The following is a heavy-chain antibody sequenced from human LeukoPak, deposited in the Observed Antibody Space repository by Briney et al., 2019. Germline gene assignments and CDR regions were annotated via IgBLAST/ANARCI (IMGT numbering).Heavy chain of an antibody. Sequence: RASVKVSCKASGYTFTSYAITWVRQAPGQGLEWMGWINPNSGGTNYAQKFQGRVTMTRDTSISTAYMELSRLRSDDTAVYYCARGYCSGGSCYLTDAFDIWGQGTMVTVSS. CDR1: GYTFTSYA. J-gene: IGHJ3*02. V-gene: IGHV1-2*02. CDR3: ARGYCSGGSCYLTDAFDI. CDR2: INPNSGGT. D-gene: IGHD2-15*01.